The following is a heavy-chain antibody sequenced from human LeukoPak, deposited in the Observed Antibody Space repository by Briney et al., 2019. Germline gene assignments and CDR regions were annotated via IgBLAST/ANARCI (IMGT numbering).Heavy chain of an antibody. CDR2: INPNSGGT. Sequence: GASVKVSCTASGFTFIGYLIHWVRQAPGQGLQWMGWINPNSGGTYSAQHFQGRVTMTRDTSINTAYMEVSSLRSDDTAVYYCARPRGYSGYDRDGAFDIWGQGTMVTVSS. CDR1: GFTFIGYL. D-gene: IGHD5-12*01. CDR3: ARPRGYSGYDRDGAFDI. V-gene: IGHV1-2*02. J-gene: IGHJ3*02.